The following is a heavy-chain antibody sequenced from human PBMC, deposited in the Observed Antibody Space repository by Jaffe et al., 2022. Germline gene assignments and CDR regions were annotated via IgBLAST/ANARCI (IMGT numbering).Heavy chain of an antibody. D-gene: IGHD3-22*01. Sequence: QVQLQESGPGLVKPSQTLSLTCTVSGGSISSGSYYWSWIRQPAGKGLEWIGRIYTSGSTNYNPSLKSRVTISVDTSKNQFSLKLSSVTAADTAVYYCAREPAPITMIVVGAFDIWGQGTMVTVSS. V-gene: IGHV4-61*02. CDR2: IYTSGST. CDR1: GGSISSGSYY. CDR3: AREPAPITMIVVGAFDI. J-gene: IGHJ3*02.